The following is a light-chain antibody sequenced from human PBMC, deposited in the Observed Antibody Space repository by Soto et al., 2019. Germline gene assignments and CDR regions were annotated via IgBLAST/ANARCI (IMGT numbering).Light chain of an antibody. V-gene: IGKV3-15*01. CDR3: QRYNNWPLT. CDR2: DTS. Sequence: EVVMTQSPATLSVSPGEVATLSCRASQGIGDTLAWYQHKPGQTPRLLIYDTSTRATGVPARFSGSRSGTEFTLTITGRQSEDLAVYYCQRYNNWPLTVGGGTKVESK. CDR1: QGIGDT. J-gene: IGKJ4*01.